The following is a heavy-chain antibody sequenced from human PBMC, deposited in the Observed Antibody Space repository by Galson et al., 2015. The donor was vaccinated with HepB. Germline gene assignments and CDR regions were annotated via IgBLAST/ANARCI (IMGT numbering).Heavy chain of an antibody. CDR3: ATGADYCFVN. J-gene: IGHJ4*02. CDR1: GFTFSSYA. Sequence: SLRLSCAASGFTFSSYAMDWVRQVPGKGLEWVAFIGSDGSTRSYADSVKGRFTISRDKSKNTLYVQTDSLRAEDTAVYYCATGADYCFVNWGQGTLVTVSS. CDR2: IGSDGSTR. V-gene: IGHV3-30*02.